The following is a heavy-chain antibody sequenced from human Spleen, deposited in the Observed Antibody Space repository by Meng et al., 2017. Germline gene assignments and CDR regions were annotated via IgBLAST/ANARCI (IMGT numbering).Heavy chain of an antibody. J-gene: IGHJ3*01. CDR3: ARGGTYPGDAFDV. V-gene: IGHV4-59*01. D-gene: IGHD1-26*01. CDR1: GDSISDYF. CDR2: IDYSGRT. Sequence: SETLSLTCSVSGDSISDYFWNWIRQPPGKGLEWIGYIDYSGRTKYTPSLKSRVTISVDVSKNQFSLGLSTLTAADTAVYYGARGGTYPGDAFDVWGHGTVVTVSS.